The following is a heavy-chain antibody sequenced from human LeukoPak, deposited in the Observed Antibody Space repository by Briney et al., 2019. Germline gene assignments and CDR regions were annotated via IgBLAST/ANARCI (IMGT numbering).Heavy chain of an antibody. CDR3: AKTRSSSSRYFYFMDV. D-gene: IGHD6-6*01. J-gene: IGHJ6*03. Sequence: GGSLRLSCAASGFTFSRSAMAWVRQAPGKGLEWVASLSGTRDSRGAIYADSVKGRFTISRDDSKSTLFLRMNRLTAEDTAIYYCAKTRSSSSRYFYFMDVWAKGVTVTVSS. V-gene: IGHV3-23*01. CDR2: LSGTRDSRGA. CDR1: GFTFSRSA.